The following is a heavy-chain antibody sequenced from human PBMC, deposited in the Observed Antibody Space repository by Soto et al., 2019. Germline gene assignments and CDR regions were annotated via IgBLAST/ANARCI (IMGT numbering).Heavy chain of an antibody. V-gene: IGHV4-34*01. Sequence: QVQLQQWGAGLLKPSETLSLTCAVYGGSFSGYYWTWIRQPPGTGLEWIGEINHSGSTNYNPSLKSQVTISVDTSKNQFSLKQTSVTAADTAVYYCARDKITGLFDYWGQGTLVTVSS. CDR1: GGSFSGYY. J-gene: IGHJ4*02. CDR3: ARDKITGLFDY. D-gene: IGHD2-8*02. CDR2: INHSGST.